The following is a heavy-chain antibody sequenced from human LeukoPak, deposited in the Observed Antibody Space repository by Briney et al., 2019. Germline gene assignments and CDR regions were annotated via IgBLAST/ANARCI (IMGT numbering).Heavy chain of an antibody. Sequence: LSLTCTVSGGSISSYYWSWIRQPPGKGLEWIGYIYYSGSTNYNPSLKSRVTISVDTSKNQFSLKLSSVTAADTAVYYCARERRNDYVWGSYRYGLWAFDIWGQGTMVTVSS. CDR1: GGSISSYY. CDR3: ARERRNDYVWGSYRYGLWAFDI. CDR2: IYYSGST. D-gene: IGHD3-16*02. J-gene: IGHJ3*02. V-gene: IGHV4-59*01.